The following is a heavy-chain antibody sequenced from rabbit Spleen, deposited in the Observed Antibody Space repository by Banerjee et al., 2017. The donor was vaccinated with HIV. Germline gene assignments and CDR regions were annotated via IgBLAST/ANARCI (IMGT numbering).Heavy chain of an antibody. V-gene: IGHV1S45*01. J-gene: IGHJ2*01. CDR2: IDTNDGDT. CDR3: ARNYANAFDP. CDR1: GFSFSSSYW. D-gene: IGHD4-2*01. Sequence: QEQLEESGGDLVQPEGSLTLTCTASGFSFSSSYWICWVHQAPGKGLEWIACIDTNDGDTDYANWPKGRFTISKTSSTTVTLQMTSLTAADTATYFCARNYANAFDPWGQGTLVTVS.